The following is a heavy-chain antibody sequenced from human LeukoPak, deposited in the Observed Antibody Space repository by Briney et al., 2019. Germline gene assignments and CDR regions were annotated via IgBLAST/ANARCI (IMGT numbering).Heavy chain of an antibody. CDR2: IYSGGST. J-gene: IGHJ4*02. V-gene: IGHV3-53*01. CDR3: AGDSYSYGDFDY. Sequence: GGSLRLSCAASGFTVNNNYMSWVRQAPGKGLEWVSIIYSGGSTYYADSVKGRFTISRDNSKNTLYLQMNSLRAEDTAVYYCAGDSYSYGDFDYWGQGTLVTVSS. D-gene: IGHD5-18*01. CDR1: GFTVNNNY.